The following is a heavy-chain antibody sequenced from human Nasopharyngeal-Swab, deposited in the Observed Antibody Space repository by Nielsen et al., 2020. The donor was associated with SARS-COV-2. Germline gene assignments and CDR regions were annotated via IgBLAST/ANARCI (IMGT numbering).Heavy chain of an antibody. V-gene: IGHV5-10-1*01. CDR1: GYSFTSYW. J-gene: IGHJ4*02. CDR3: ARSTVTTVGY. Sequence: GGSLKISCKGSGYSFTSYWISWVRQMPGKGLEWMGRIDPSDSYTNYSPSFQGHVTISADKSISTTYLQWSSLKASDTAMYYCARSTVTTVGYWGQGTLVTVSS. CDR2: IDPSDSYT. D-gene: IGHD4-11*01.